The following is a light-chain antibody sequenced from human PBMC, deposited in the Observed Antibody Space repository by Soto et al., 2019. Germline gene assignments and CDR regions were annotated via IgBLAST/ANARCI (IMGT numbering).Light chain of an antibody. Sequence: QSALTQPASVSGSPGQSITISCTGTCSDVGGYNYVSWYQQYPGKAPKLMIYDVSNRPSGVSNRFSGSRSGNTASLSISGLQAEDEADYYCSSYTSSSTVIFGGGTKLTVL. J-gene: IGLJ2*01. CDR2: DVS. V-gene: IGLV2-14*01. CDR3: SSYTSSSTVI. CDR1: CSDVGGYNY.